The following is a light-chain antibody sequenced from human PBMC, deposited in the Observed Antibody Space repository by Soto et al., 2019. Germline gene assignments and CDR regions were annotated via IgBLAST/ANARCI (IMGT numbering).Light chain of an antibody. V-gene: IGLV3-21*01. CDR3: QVSEV. Sequence: SYELTQPPSVSVAPGKTASLTCGAINIEYKSVHWYQQKPGQAPVLVIYYDHDRPSGIPERFSGSNSGNTATLTISRVEAGDEADYYCQVSEVFGGGTKLTVL. CDR1: NIEYKS. J-gene: IGLJ2*01. CDR2: YDH.